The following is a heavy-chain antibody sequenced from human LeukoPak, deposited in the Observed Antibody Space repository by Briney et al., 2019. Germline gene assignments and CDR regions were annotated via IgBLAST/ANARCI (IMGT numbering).Heavy chain of an antibody. CDR3: ARDVVAAVGTFDY. V-gene: IGHV4-59*12. CDR2: IYYSGST. CDR1: GGSISSYY. Sequence: SETLSLTCTVSGGSISSYYWTWIRQPPGKGLEWIGYIYYSGSTNYNPSLKSRVTMSVDTSKNQFSLKLSSVTAADTAVYYCARDVVAAVGTFDYWGQGTLVTVSS. J-gene: IGHJ4*02. D-gene: IGHD6-13*01.